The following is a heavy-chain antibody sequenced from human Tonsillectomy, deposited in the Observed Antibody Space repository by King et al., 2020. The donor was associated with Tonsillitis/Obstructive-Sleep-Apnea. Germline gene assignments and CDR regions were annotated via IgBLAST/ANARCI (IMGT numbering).Heavy chain of an antibody. CDR3: ARDLSVVVAAIWYDVHDI. CDR1: GFTLNHYW. Sequence: VQLVESGGGLVQPGGSLRLSCVASGFTLNHYWMTWVRQAPGKGLEWVANIKEDGSEKNYVDSVKGRVTVSRDNARNSLYLQMNSLRAEDTAVYYCARDLSVVVAAIWYDVHDIWGQGTMVTVSP. V-gene: IGHV3-7*01. D-gene: IGHD2-21*02. J-gene: IGHJ3*02. CDR2: IKEDGSEK.